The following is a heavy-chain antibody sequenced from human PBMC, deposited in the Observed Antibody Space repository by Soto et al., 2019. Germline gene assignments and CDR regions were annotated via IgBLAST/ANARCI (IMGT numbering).Heavy chain of an antibody. D-gene: IGHD6-13*01. CDR2: IYYCGST. Sequence: SETLSLTCTVSGGSISSGGYYWSWIRQHPGKGLELIVYIYYCGSTYYNPSLKSRVTISVDTSKNQFSLKLSSVTAADTAVYYCARGSQQLVLGVDYWGQGTLVTVSS. CDR1: GGSISSGGYY. CDR3: ARGSQQLVLGVDY. J-gene: IGHJ4*02. V-gene: IGHV4-31*03.